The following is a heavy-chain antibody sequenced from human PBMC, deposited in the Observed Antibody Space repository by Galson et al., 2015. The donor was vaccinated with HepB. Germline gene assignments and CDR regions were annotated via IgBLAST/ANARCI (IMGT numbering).Heavy chain of an antibody. CDR3: AKLPIAVAGNSAFDI. D-gene: IGHD6-19*01. CDR2: ISYDGSNK. Sequence: SLRLSCAASGFTFSSYGMHWVRQAPGKGLEWVAVISYDGSNKYYADSVKGRFTISRDNSKNTLYLQMNSLRAEDTAVYYCAKLPIAVAGNSAFDIWGQGTMVTVSS. CDR1: GFTFSSYG. J-gene: IGHJ3*02. V-gene: IGHV3-30*18.